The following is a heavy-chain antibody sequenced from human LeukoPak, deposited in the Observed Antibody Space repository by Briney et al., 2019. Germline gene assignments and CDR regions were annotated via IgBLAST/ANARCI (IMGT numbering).Heavy chain of an antibody. V-gene: IGHV4-59*01. CDR1: GGSISSYY. D-gene: IGHD3-22*01. CDR3: ARAARHYYDSSGEIDY. J-gene: IGHJ4*02. CDR2: IYYGGST. Sequence: SETLSLTCTVSGGSISSYYWSWIRQPPGKGLEWIGYIYYGGSTNYNPSLKSRVTISVDTSKNQFSLKLSSVTAADTAVYYCARAARHYYDSSGEIDYWGQGTLVTVSS.